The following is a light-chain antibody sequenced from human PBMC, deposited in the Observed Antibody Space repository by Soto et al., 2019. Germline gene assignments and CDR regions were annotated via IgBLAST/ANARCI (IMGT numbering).Light chain of an antibody. Sequence: LTHSAAALSLSPGDRATRSCGASPSVSNSLAWYQHKPGQAPRLLIYDASNRATGVPTRFSGSGSGTDFTLTISSLEPEDFAVYYCQQRNKWPPVTFGGASKVDI. CDR3: QQRNKWPPVT. CDR2: DAS. J-gene: IGKJ4*01. CDR1: PSVSNS. V-gene: IGKV3-11*01.